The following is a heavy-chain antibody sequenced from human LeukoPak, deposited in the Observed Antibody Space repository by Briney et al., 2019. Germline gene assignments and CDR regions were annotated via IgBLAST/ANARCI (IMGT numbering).Heavy chain of an antibody. Sequence: PGGSLRLSCAASGFTFSNAWMSWVRQAPGKGLEWVGRIKSKTDGGTAEYAAPVKGRFTISRDDSQNTMYMQMNSLKAEDTAVYYCTTAPDSMDCWGQGTLVTVSS. V-gene: IGHV3-15*01. J-gene: IGHJ4*02. D-gene: IGHD3/OR15-3a*01. CDR1: GFTFSNAW. CDR3: TTAPDSMDC. CDR2: IKSKTDGGTA.